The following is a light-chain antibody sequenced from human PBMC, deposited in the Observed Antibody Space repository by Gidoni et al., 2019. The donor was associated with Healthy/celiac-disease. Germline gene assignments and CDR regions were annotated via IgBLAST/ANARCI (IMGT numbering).Light chain of an antibody. V-gene: IGKV4-1*01. Sequence: DIVMTQSPDSLAVSLGERATINCKSSQSVLYSSNNKNYLAWYQQKPGQPPKLLIYWASTRESGVPDPFSGSGSGTDFTLTISSLQAEDVAVYYCQQYYSTPYTFXQXTKLEIK. CDR2: WAS. J-gene: IGKJ2*01. CDR3: QQYYSTPYT. CDR1: QSVLYSSNNKNY.